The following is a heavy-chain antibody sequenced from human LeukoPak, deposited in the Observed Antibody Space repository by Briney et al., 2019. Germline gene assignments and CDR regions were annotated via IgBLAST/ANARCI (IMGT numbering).Heavy chain of an antibody. CDR1: GYTFTNYY. V-gene: IGHV1-46*01. CDR3: AREESGGYCDD. CDR2: INPTGTGT. J-gene: IGHJ4*02. Sequence: ASVKVSCLASGYTFTNYYMHWVRQAPGQGLEWIGLINPTGTGTNYAQKFRGRVTMTRDTSTTTVYMELSSLRSEDTAVYYCAREESGGYCDDWSQGSLVAVSS. D-gene: IGHD2-8*02.